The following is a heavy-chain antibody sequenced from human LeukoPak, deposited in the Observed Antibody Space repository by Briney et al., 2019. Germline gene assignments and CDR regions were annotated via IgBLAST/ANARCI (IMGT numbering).Heavy chain of an antibody. CDR2: IYTSGST. CDR1: GGSISSYY. CDR3: ARGGPPGYYYDYYMDV. Sequence: PSGTLSLTCTVSGGSISSYYWSWIRQPAGKGLEWIGRIYTSGSTNYNPSLKSRVTMSVDTSKNQFSLKMSSVTAADTAVYFCARGGPPGYYYDYYMDVWGKGTTVTISS. V-gene: IGHV4-4*07. J-gene: IGHJ6*03.